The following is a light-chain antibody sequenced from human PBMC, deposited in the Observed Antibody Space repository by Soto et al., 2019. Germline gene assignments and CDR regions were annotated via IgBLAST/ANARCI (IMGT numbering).Light chain of an antibody. V-gene: IGKV1-12*01. J-gene: IGKJ4*01. CDR3: QQANSFPLT. Sequence: DLQMTQSPSSVSASVGDRVSITCRASQGISNWLAWYQQKPGRAPKLLIYTGSSLQSGVPSRFSGTGSGTDFTLTISSLQPEDVAPYYCQQANSFPLTFGGGTKVEIK. CDR2: TGS. CDR1: QGISNW.